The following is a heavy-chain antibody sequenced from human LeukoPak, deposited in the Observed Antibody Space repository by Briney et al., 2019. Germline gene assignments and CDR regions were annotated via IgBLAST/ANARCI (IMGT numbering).Heavy chain of an antibody. CDR3: ARHGRGSRSPDAFDI. D-gene: IGHD3-10*01. V-gene: IGHV5-51*01. CDR1: GYSLTDYW. J-gene: IGHJ3*02. CDR2: IYPDDSDI. Sequence: GESLKISRKGSGYSLTDYWIGWVRQMPGEGLQWMGIIYPDDSDIRYSPSFQGQVTISADKSIITAYLQWSSLKASDTAMYYCARHGRGSRSPDAFDIWGQGTMVSVSS.